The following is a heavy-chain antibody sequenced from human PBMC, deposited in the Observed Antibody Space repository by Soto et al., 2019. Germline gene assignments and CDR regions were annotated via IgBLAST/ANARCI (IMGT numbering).Heavy chain of an antibody. V-gene: IGHV4-34*01. D-gene: IGHD2-2*01. CDR2: INHSGST. J-gene: IGHJ5*02. CDR3: ARGLPGYCSSTSCQPGP. CDR1: GGSFSGYY. Sequence: PSETLSLTCAVYGGSFSGYYWSWIRQPPGKGLEWIGEINHSGSTNYNPSLKSRVTISVDTSKNQFSLKLSSVTAADTAVYYCARGLPGYCSSTSCQPGPWGQGTLVTVSS.